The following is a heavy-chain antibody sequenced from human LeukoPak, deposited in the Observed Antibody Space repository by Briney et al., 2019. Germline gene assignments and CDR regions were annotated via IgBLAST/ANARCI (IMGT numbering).Heavy chain of an antibody. CDR1: GFTFSSYS. D-gene: IGHD6-13*01. CDR3: ARVLIAAASDY. J-gene: IGHJ4*02. V-gene: IGHV3-21*01. Sequence: GGSLRLSCAASGFTFSSYSMNWVRQAPGKGLEWVSSISSSSSYIYYADSVKGRFTISRDNAKSSLYLQMNSLRAEDTAVYYCARVLIAAASDYWGQGTLVTVSS. CDR2: ISSSSSYI.